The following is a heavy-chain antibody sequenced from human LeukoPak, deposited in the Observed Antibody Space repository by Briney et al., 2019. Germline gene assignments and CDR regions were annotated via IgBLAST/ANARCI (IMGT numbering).Heavy chain of an antibody. V-gene: IGHV3-23*01. Sequence: GGSLRLSCVASGFTFTSYGMNWVRQAPGKGLEWVSSASGRGTYTYYADSVKGRFTISRDTSKNILYLQMDSLRAEDTAVYYCARVQIVVVPAATTNYLDYWGQGTLVTVSS. J-gene: IGHJ4*02. D-gene: IGHD2-2*01. CDR3: ARVQIVVVPAATTNYLDY. CDR1: GFTFTSYG. CDR2: ASGRGTYT.